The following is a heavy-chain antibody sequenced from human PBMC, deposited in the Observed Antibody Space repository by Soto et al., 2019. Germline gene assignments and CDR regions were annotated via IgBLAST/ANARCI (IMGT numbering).Heavy chain of an antibody. CDR3: ARGGRGDTDYYYLDV. Sequence: GGSLRLSCAASGFSFSNCWMSWVRQAPGMGLEWLANIRHDGSEKSYVDSVKGRFTISRDNVKNSLYLQMNSLRVEDTAIYYCARGGRGDTDYYYLDVWGKGTTVTVSS. CDR2: IRHDGSEK. V-gene: IGHV3-7*01. D-gene: IGHD4-17*01. J-gene: IGHJ6*03. CDR1: GFSFSNCW.